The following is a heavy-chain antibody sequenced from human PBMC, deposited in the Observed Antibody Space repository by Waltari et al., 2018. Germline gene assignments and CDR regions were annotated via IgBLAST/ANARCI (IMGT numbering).Heavy chain of an antibody. CDR2: INPNSGGT. Sequence: QVQLVQSGAEVKKPGASVKVSCKASGYTFTGYYMHWVRQAPGQGLEWMGRINPNSGGTNYAQKFQGRVTMTRDTSISTAYMELSRLRSDDTAVYYCAREIRGYSGYDYGEYFGYWGQGTLVTVSS. V-gene: IGHV1-2*06. J-gene: IGHJ4*02. CDR1: GYTFTGYY. CDR3: AREIRGYSGYDYGEYFGY. D-gene: IGHD5-12*01.